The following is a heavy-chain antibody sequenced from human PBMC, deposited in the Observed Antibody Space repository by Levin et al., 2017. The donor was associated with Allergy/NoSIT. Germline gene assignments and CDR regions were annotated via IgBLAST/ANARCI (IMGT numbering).Heavy chain of an antibody. V-gene: IGHV3-33*01. D-gene: IGHD2-8*02. Sequence: GESLKISCVASGFDISNHGMHWVRQAPGKGLEWVAIMWYDGSAKYYADSVKGRFTTSRDNSKNTVFLQMNSLRAEDTAVYYCAGDEDFCTGGLCLTWGQGTLVTVSS. CDR3: AGDEDFCTGGLCLT. J-gene: IGHJ5*02. CDR2: MWYDGSAK. CDR1: GFDISNHG.